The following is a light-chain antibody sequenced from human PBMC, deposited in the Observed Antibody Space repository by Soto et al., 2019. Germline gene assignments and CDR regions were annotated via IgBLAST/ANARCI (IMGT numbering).Light chain of an antibody. J-gene: IGKJ4*01. CDR1: QSVSSSY. CDR3: QQYGISSLT. V-gene: IGKV3-20*01. Sequence: EIVLTQSPGTLSLSPGDRATLSCRASQSVSSSYLAWYQQKPGQAPRLLIYRASSRATGIPDRFSGSGSGTDFTLAISRLEPEDFAAYYCQQYGISSLTFGGGTKVEIK. CDR2: RAS.